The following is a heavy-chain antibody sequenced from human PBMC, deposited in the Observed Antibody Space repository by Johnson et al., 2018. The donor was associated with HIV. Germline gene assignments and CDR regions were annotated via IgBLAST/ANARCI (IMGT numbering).Heavy chain of an antibody. Sequence: QLVESGGGVVQPGRSLRLSCAASGFTFSSYGMHWVRQAPGKGLEWVAVIWYDGSNKYFTDSVMGRFTISRDNSKNTLFLQMNSLRAEDTAVYYCVRRFYDSSAFDIWGQGTLFTVSS. CDR3: VRRFYDSSAFDI. V-gene: IGHV3-33*02. J-gene: IGHJ3*02. CDR2: IWYDGSNK. CDR1: GFTFSSYG. D-gene: IGHD3-22*01.